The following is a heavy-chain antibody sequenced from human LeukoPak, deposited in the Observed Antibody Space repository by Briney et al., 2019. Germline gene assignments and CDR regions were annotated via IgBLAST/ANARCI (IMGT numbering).Heavy chain of an antibody. J-gene: IGHJ4*02. CDR3: AKTVGATDY. CDR2: ISGTGDST. Sequence: PGGSLRLSCSASGFTFNSFAIHWVRQAPGKGLEWASAISGTGDSTYYTDSVKGRFTISRDNSKNTLYLQMNSLRAEDTAVYYCAKTVGATDYWGQGTLVTVSS. CDR1: GFTFNSFA. D-gene: IGHD1-26*01. V-gene: IGHV3-23*01.